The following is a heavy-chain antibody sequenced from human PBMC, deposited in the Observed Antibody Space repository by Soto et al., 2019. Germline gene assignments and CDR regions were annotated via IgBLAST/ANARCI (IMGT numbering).Heavy chain of an antibody. CDR1: GFRFRTYD. CDR2: ISDTVDDT. CDR3: ATDVRGPTVSCEH. D-gene: IGHD3-10*02. J-gene: IGHJ1*01. V-gene: IGHV3-23*01. Sequence: PGGSLSLSGAASGFRFRTYDRSWVRQAPGQGLEWVSVISDTVDDTYYADSGKGRVTISRDSSRNSLYLRMNSLRAEDTAVYYCATDVRGPTVSCEHWGQGTMVTVSA.